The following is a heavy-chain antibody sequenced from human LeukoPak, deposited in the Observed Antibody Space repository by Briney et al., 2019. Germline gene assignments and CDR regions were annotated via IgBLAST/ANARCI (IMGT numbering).Heavy chain of an antibody. V-gene: IGHV3-23*01. Sequence: GGSLTLFCAASGFPYNSYAMSGPRQATGKGLEWLSVISGSGGSTYIADSVKGRFTISRDNSKNTLYLQMNSLRAEDTAVYYCAKGKRASPYYYYLDVWGKGTTVTVSS. CDR1: GFPYNSYA. J-gene: IGHJ6*03. CDR2: ISGSGGST. CDR3: AKGKRASPYYYYLDV.